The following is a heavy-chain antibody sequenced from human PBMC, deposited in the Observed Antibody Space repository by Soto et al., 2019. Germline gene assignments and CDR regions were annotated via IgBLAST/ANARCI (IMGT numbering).Heavy chain of an antibody. CDR3: DSVGTYYDLWSGYSPGDWFDP. Sequence: TLSLTGTVAVGSISNGDYYCIWIRQPPAKGLESIGYIYYSGSTYYNPALKCRVTISVDKSKNQFSLKPSSVNAADTAVDYCDSVGTYYDLWSGYSPGDWFDPWGQGTRVAVSA. J-gene: IGHJ5*02. CDR1: VGSISNGDYY. D-gene: IGHD3-3*01. CDR2: IYYSGST. V-gene: IGHV4-30-4*01.